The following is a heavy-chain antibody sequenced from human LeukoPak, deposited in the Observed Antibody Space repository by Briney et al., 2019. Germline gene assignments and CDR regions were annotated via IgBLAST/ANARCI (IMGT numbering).Heavy chain of an antibody. V-gene: IGHV4-31*03. CDR1: GGSIAGGGYY. CDR3: ARDMVRGVFDP. Sequence: SETLSLTCSVSGGSIAGGGYYWSWIRQHPGKGLEWIGYIYYSGSTYYNPSLKSRVTISVDTSKNQFSLKLSSVTAADTAVYYCARDMVRGVFDPWGQGTLVTVSS. CDR2: IYYSGST. J-gene: IGHJ5*02. D-gene: IGHD3-10*01.